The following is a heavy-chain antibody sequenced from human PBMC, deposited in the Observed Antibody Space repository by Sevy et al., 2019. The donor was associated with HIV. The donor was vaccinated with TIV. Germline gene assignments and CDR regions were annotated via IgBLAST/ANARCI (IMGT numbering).Heavy chain of an antibody. CDR2: INAGNGNT. CDR3: ARVSRIAAAGTRFDY. V-gene: IGHV1-3*01. Sequence: ASVKVSCKASGYTFTSYAMHWVRQAPGQRLEWMGWINAGNGNTKYSQKFQGRVTITRDTSASTAYMELSSLRSEDTAGYYCARVSRIAAAGTRFDYWGQGTLVTVSS. CDR1: GYTFTSYA. D-gene: IGHD6-13*01. J-gene: IGHJ4*02.